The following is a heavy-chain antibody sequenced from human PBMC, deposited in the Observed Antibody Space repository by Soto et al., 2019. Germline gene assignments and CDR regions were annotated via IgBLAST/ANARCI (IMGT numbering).Heavy chain of an antibody. D-gene: IGHD2-21*02. CDR1: GGTFSSYA. CDR3: ARDDAYCGGDCYSGY. Sequence: QVQLVQSGAEVKKPGSSVKVSCKASGGTFSSYAISWVRQAPGQGLEWMGGIIPIFGTANYAQQFQGRVTITADDSTSTAYKELSGQRSEDTAVYYCARDDAYCGGDCYSGYWGQRTLVTVSS. J-gene: IGHJ4*02. V-gene: IGHV1-69*12. CDR2: IIPIFGTA.